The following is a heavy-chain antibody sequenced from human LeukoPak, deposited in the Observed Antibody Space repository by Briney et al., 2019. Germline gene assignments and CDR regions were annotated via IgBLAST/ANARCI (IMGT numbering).Heavy chain of an antibody. D-gene: IGHD1-26*01. CDR1: GYTFIDYY. Sequence: GASVKVSCKASGYTFIDYYMHWVRQAPGQGLEWMGWINPNSGGTNYAQNFQGRVTMTRDTSIRTVYMELSRLRSDDTAVYYCARGLHSGGYGAQGYWGQGTLVTVSS. CDR2: INPNSGGT. CDR3: ARGLHSGGYGAQGY. V-gene: IGHV1-2*02. J-gene: IGHJ4*02.